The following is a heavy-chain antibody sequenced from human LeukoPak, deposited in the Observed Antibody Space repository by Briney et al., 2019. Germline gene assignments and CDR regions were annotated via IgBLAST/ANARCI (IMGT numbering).Heavy chain of an antibody. CDR3: ARTRRTTTIRNCFDY. Sequence: PGGSLRLSCAASGFTFPSYTMAWVRQAPGKGLEWVSAISGSGGSTYSADSVKGRFTISRDNSKNTLYLQMNSLRAEDTAVYYCARTRRTTTIRNCFDYWGQGTLVTVSS. CDR2: ISGSGGST. J-gene: IGHJ4*02. CDR1: GFTFPSYT. D-gene: IGHD1-26*01. V-gene: IGHV3-23*01.